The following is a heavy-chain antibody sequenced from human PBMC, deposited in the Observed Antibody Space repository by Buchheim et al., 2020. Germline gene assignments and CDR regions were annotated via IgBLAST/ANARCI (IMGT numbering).Heavy chain of an antibody. Sequence: QVQLVQSGAEVKKPGASVKVSCKSSGYTFSNFGFTWVRQAPGRGLEWMGWISGLNGNRNYAQKFQGRVTMTTDTSTSTAHMELRSLSSDDTAVYYCARDHRYSGFDLSEDHYYGMDVWGQGT. J-gene: IGHJ6*02. V-gene: IGHV1-18*01. CDR1: GYTFSNFG. CDR3: ARDHRYSGFDLSEDHYYGMDV. CDR2: ISGLNGNR. D-gene: IGHD5-12*01.